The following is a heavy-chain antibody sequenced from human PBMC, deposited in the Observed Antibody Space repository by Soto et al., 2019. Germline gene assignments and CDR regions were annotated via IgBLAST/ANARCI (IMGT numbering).Heavy chain of an antibody. CDR2: MSYDGNKK. Sequence: QVQLVESGGGVVQPGRSLRLSCAVSGFTLSSYGIHWVRQAPGKGLEWVAFMSYDGNKKYYADSVKGRFTISRDNSKNTLYLQMDSLRADDTAMYYCAKGLSVIQEWIIDGHWGQGTQVTVS. J-gene: IGHJ4*02. CDR1: GFTLSSYG. CDR3: AKGLSVIQEWIIDGH. D-gene: IGHD5-18*01. V-gene: IGHV3-30*18.